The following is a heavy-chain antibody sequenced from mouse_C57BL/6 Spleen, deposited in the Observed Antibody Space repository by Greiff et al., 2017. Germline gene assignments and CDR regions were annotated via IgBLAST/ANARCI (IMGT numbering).Heavy chain of an antibody. Sequence: QVQLQQSGAELVKPGASVKMSCKASGYTFTSYWITWVKQRPGQGLEWIGDIYPGSGSTNYNEKFKSKATLTVDTSSSTAYMQLSRLTSEDAAVYYGARGDYYGSSYYFDYWGQGTTLTVS. CDR3: ARGDYYGSSYYFDY. CDR2: IYPGSGST. CDR1: GYTFTSYW. D-gene: IGHD1-1*01. J-gene: IGHJ2*01. V-gene: IGHV1-55*01.